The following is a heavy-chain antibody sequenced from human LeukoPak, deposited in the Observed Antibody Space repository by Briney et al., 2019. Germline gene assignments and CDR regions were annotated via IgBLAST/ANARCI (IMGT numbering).Heavy chain of an antibody. CDR3: ARARYQDTKVGYFDY. V-gene: IGHV1-2*02. CDR1: GYTFTGYY. Sequence: GTSVKVSCKASGYTFTGYYMHWVRQAPGQGLEWMGWISPNSGGTSYAQKFQGRVTMTRDTSISTAYIELSSLRSDDAAVYYCARARYQDTKVGYFDYWGQGSLVTVSS. J-gene: IGHJ4*02. CDR2: ISPNSGGT. D-gene: IGHD5-18*01.